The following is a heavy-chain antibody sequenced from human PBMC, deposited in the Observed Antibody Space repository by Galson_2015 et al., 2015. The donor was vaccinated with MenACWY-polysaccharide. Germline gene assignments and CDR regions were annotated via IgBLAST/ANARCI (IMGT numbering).Heavy chain of an antibody. CDR1: GFIFSSFS. V-gene: IGHV3-48*02. Sequence: SLRLSCAASGFIFSSFSMNWVRQAPGKRLEWISFINSNARTIYYADSVKGRFTISRDNARNSLYLQMNSPSDDDTAVYYCARDRYNLNPWGQGTLVTVSS. CDR2: INSNARTI. D-gene: IGHD5-12*01. CDR3: ARDRYNLNP. J-gene: IGHJ5*02.